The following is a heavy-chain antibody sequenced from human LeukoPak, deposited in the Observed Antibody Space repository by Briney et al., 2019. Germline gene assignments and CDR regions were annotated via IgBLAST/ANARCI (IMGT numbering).Heavy chain of an antibody. V-gene: IGHV3-7*01. CDR1: GFTFSSLW. Sequence: GGSLRLSCAASGFTFSSLWMSWVRRAPGKGLEWVANIKQYGREKYYVDSVKGRFTTSRDNAKNSLYLQMNSLIAEDTAVYYCARGNRRVQLWFYYYYGMDVWGQGTTVTVSS. D-gene: IGHD5-18*01. J-gene: IGHJ6*02. CDR3: ARGNRRVQLWFYYYYGMDV. CDR2: IKQYGREK.